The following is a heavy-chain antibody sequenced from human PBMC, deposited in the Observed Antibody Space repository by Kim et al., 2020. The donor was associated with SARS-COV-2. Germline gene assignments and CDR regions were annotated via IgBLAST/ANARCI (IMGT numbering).Heavy chain of an antibody. V-gene: IGHV1-3*01. CDR2: INAGNGNT. J-gene: IGHJ6*02. CDR1: GYTFTSYA. CDR3: ATYGPYYYGMDV. D-gene: IGHD4-17*01. Sequence: ASVKVSCKASGYTFTSYAMHWVRQAPGQRLEWMGWINAGNGNTKYSQKFQGRVTITRDTSASTAYMELSSLRSEDTAVYYCATYGPYYYGMDVWGQGTTVTVSS.